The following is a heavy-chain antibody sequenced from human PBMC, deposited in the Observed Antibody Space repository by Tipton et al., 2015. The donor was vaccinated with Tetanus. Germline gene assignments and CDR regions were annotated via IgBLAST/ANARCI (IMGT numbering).Heavy chain of an antibody. CDR2: IYIPESA. D-gene: IGHD3-22*01. J-gene: IGHJ3*02. Sequence: TLSLTCTVSGDSISSSYWSWIRQPPGKGLEWIGYIYIPESAKIYNPSLWSRVTISLDTSKNRFSLKLTSVTAADTAVYYCARRGDYVFYYESSGYLWGAAFDIWGQGTMVSVSA. CDR1: GDSISSSY. CDR3: ARRGDYVFYYESSGYLWGAAFDI. V-gene: IGHV4-4*08.